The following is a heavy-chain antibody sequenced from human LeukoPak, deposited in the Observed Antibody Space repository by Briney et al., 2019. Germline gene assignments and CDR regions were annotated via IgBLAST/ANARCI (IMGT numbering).Heavy chain of an antibody. J-gene: IGHJ4*02. CDR3: ARGTYYYDSSGYGFGY. D-gene: IGHD3-22*01. CDR1: GFTFSSDG. CDR2: IWYDGSNK. Sequence: GGSLRLSCAASGFTFSSDGTHWVRQAPGKGLEWVAVIWYDGSNKYYADSVKGRFTISRDNSKNTLYLQMNSLRAEDTAVYYCARGTYYYDSSGYGFGYWGQGTLVTVSS. V-gene: IGHV3-33*01.